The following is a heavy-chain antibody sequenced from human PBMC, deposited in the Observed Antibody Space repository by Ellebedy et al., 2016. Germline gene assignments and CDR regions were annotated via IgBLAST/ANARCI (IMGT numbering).Heavy chain of an antibody. V-gene: IGHV3-30-3*01. D-gene: IGHD2-2*01. CDR2: ISYDGSNK. CDR1: GFTFSNYA. Sequence: GESLKISCAASGFTFSNYAIHWVRQAPGKGLEWVAVISYDGSNKYYADSVKGRFTISSDNSKNTLYLQMNSLRAEDTAVYYCARDSRVVVEPAAMWFYYGMDVWGQGTTVTVSS. J-gene: IGHJ6*02. CDR3: ARDSRVVVEPAAMWFYYGMDV.